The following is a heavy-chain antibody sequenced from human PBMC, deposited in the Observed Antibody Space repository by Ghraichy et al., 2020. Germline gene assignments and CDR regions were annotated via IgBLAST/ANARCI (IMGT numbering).Heavy chain of an antibody. CDR3: TKDRQDYGDLRGFFDY. CDR1: GFPFSSYA. V-gene: IGHV3-23*01. Sequence: GGSLRLSCAASGFPFSSYAMSWVRQAPGKGLEWVSAITGSGGAPYYADSVKGRFTISRDNSENTLYLQMNNVRAEDTAVYFCTKDRQDYGDLRGFFDYWGQGTLVTVSS. D-gene: IGHD4-17*01. J-gene: IGHJ4*02. CDR2: ITGSGGAP.